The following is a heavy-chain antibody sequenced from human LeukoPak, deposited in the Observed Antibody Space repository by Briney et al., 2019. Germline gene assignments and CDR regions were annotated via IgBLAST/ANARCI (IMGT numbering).Heavy chain of an antibody. CDR3: ARSRSLLNWFDP. J-gene: IGHJ5*02. V-gene: IGHV3-66*01. CDR1: GFTVSSNY. Sequence: GGSLRLSCAASGFTVSSNYMSWVRQAPGKGLEWVSVIYSGGSTYYADSVKGRFTISRDNSKNTLYLQMNSLRAEDTAVYYCARSRSLLNWFDPWGQGTLVTVSS. D-gene: IGHD3-10*01. CDR2: IYSGGST.